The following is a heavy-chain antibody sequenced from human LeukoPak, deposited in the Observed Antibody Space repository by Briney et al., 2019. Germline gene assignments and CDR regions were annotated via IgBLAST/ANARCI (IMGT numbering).Heavy chain of an antibody. CDR3: ARVYRCSSTSCSHWFDP. CDR1: GGTFSSYA. D-gene: IGHD2-2*01. V-gene: IGHV1-69*01. CDR2: IIPIFGTA. Sequence: SVKVSCKASGGTFSSYAISWVRQAPGQGLEWMGGIIPIFGTANYAQKFQGRVTITADESTSTAYMELSSLRSEDTAVYYCARVYRCSSTSCSHWFDPWGQGTLVTVSA. J-gene: IGHJ5*02.